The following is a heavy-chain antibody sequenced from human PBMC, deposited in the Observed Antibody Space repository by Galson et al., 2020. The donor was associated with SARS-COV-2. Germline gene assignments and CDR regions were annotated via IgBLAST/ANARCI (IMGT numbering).Heavy chain of an antibody. CDR2: INPISGGT. Sequence: ASVKVSCKTSGYTFTDYYIHWVRQAPGQGLEWMGWINPISGGTKFADKFQDRVTMTRDTSISTAYMELNRLRSDDTAVYYCARLRYYHEDTGYYAPDYWGQGTLVTVSS. CDR1: GYTFTDYY. J-gene: IGHJ4*02. CDR3: ARLRYYHEDTGYYAPDY. V-gene: IGHV1-2*02. D-gene: IGHD3-9*01.